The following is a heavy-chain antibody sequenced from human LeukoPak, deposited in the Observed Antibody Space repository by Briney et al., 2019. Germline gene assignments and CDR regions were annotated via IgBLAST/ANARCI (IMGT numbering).Heavy chain of an antibody. D-gene: IGHD6-13*01. V-gene: IGHV4-34*01. J-gene: IGHJ4*02. CDR2: IDHSGRT. CDR1: GGSFSGYY. CDR3: ARKSIAVAGRKPYDY. Sequence: SETLSLTCAVYGGSFSGYYWSWIRQPPGEGLEWIGEIDHSGRTNSNPSLKSRVTISVDMSKNQFSLRLSSVTAADTAVYYCARKSIAVAGRKPYDYWDQGTLVTVSS.